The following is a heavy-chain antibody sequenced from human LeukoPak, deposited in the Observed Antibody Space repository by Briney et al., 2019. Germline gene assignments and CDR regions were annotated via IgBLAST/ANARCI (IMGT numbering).Heavy chain of an antibody. CDR3: ARGRGRHLDY. Sequence: SETLSLTCAVYGGSFSGYYWSWIRQPPGEGLEWIGEINHSGSTNYNPSLKSRVTISVDTSKNQFSLKLSSVTAADTAVYYCARGRGRHLDYWGQGTLVTVSS. J-gene: IGHJ4*02. D-gene: IGHD3-16*01. CDR2: INHSGST. V-gene: IGHV4-34*01. CDR1: GGSFSGYY.